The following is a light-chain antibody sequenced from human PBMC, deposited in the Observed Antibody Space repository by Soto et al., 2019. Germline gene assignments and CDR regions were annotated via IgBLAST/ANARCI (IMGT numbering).Light chain of an antibody. CDR2: ADS. CDR1: QSVSGY. Sequence: EIMLTQSPATLSLSQGETATPSCRASQSVSGYIGWYQQKPGQAPRLLIYADSNRATGIPARFSGSGSGTDFTLTISSLEPEDFSVYYCQQRYNWLITFGQGTRLEIK. CDR3: QQRYNWLIT. J-gene: IGKJ5*01. V-gene: IGKV3-11*01.